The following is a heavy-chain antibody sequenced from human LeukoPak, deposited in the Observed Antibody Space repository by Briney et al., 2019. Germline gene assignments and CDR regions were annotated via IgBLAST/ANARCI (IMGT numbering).Heavy chain of an antibody. CDR2: IYCSGST. Sequence: KPSETLSLTCTVSGGSISSYYWSWIRQPPGKGLEWIGYIYCSGSTNYNPSLKSRVTISVDTSKNQFSLKLSSVTAADTAVYYCARSAVVPAAADAFDIWGQGTMVTVSS. D-gene: IGHD2-2*01. V-gene: IGHV4-59*01. CDR3: ARSAVVPAAADAFDI. J-gene: IGHJ3*02. CDR1: GGSISSYY.